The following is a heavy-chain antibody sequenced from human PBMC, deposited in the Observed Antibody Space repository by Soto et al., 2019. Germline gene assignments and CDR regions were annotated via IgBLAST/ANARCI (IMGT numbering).Heavy chain of an antibody. D-gene: IGHD3-22*01. J-gene: IGHJ4*02. Sequence: SGPTLVNPTQTLTLTCTLSGFSLSTSGGGGGWIRQPPGKALEWLALIYLDDDKRYSPSLKSRLTITKDTSKNQVVLTMTNMDPVDTATYFCARHRGYYYDSSGYYPDYWGQGTLVTVSS. V-gene: IGHV2-5*02. CDR3: ARHRGYYYDSSGYYPDY. CDR1: GFSLSTSGGG. CDR2: IYLDDDK.